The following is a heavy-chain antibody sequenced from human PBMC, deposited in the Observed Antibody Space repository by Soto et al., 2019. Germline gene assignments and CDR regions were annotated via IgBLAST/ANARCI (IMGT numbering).Heavy chain of an antibody. D-gene: IGHD6-6*01. V-gene: IGHV4-4*02. CDR3: ARDEEYSSSSGWFDP. J-gene: IGHJ5*02. CDR1: GGSISSSNW. CDR2: IYHSGST. Sequence: SETLSLTCAVSGGSISSSNWWSWVRQPPGKGLEWIGEIYHSGSTNYNPSLKSRVTISVDKSKNQFSLKLSSVTAADTAVYYCARDEEYSSSSGWFDPWGQGTLVTVSS.